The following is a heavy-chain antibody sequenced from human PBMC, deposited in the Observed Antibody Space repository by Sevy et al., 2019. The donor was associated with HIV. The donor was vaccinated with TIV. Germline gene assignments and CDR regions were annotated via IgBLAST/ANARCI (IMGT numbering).Heavy chain of an antibody. V-gene: IGHV2-5*02. D-gene: IGHD4-17*01. J-gene: IGHJ5*02. CDR2: IYWDDDK. Sequence: SGPTLVNPTQTLTLTCTFSEFSLSTNGVGVGWIRQPPGKALECLALIYWDDDKHYSPSLKSRLTITKDTSKNQVVLTMTNMDPVDTATYYCARRDYGDYVDWFDPWGQGTLVTVSS. CDR1: EFSLSTNGVG. CDR3: ARRDYGDYVDWFDP.